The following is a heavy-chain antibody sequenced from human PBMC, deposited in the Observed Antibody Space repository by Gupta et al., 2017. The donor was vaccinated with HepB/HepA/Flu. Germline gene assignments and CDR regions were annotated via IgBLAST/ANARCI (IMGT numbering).Heavy chain of an antibody. Sequence: QVHLVQSGAEVKKPGASMKVSCKASGYTFPNYYVHWIRQVPGQGPEWMGRINPNNGDTVYAHNFQGRVTMTTDTSITTAYLDLSRLRIDDTAIYYCATIEGLIGTTWGQGALVTISS. CDR2: INPNNGDT. CDR3: ATIEGLIGTT. CDR1: GYTFPNYY. V-gene: IGHV1-2*06. D-gene: IGHD1-14*01. J-gene: IGHJ4*02.